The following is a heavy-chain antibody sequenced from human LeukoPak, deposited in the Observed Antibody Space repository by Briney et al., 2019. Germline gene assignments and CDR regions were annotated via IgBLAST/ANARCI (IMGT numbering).Heavy chain of an antibody. V-gene: IGHV3-20*04. D-gene: IGHD2/OR15-2a*01. J-gene: IGHJ4*02. CDR3: ARAQIIETTYYFDY. CDR1: GFTFDDYG. Sequence: TGVSLRLSCAASGFTFDDYGMSWVRQAPGKGLEWVSGINWNGGSTGYADSVKGRFTISRDNAKNSLYLQMNSLRAEDTALYYCARAQIIETTYYFDYWGQGTLVTVSS. CDR2: INWNGGST.